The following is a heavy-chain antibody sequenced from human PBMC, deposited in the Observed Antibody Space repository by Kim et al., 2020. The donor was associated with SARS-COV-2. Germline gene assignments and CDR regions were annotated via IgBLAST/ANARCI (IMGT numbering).Heavy chain of an antibody. Sequence: ADSVKGRFTISRDNSKNTLYLQMNSLRAEDTAVYYCAKDHCGGDCHAFDIWGQGTMVTVSS. D-gene: IGHD2-21*02. CDR3: AKDHCGGDCHAFDI. V-gene: IGHV3-33*06. J-gene: IGHJ3*02.